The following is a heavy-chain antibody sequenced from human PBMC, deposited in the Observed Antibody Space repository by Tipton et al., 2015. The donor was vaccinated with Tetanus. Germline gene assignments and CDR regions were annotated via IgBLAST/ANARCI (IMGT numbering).Heavy chain of an antibody. CDR1: GSSISRSGHY. J-gene: IGHJ4*02. CDR2: VYHSGAT. CDR3: ARANNDYPKKGPFDY. D-gene: IGHD5-12*01. Sequence: TLSLTCTVSGSSISRSGHYWTWIRQSPGKEPEWVGYVYHSGATNYHPSLKSRLAISADTSKNQFSLNLRSVITADTAVYYCARANNDYPKKGPFDYWGQGILVIVSS. V-gene: IGHV4-61*08.